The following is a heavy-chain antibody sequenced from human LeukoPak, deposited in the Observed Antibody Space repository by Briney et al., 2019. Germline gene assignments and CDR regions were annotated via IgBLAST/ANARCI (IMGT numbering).Heavy chain of an antibody. V-gene: IGHV4-30-4*08. CDR3: ARGRKTYGGKPHWYFDL. CDR2: ICYSGST. D-gene: IGHD4-23*01. J-gene: IGHJ2*01. Sequence: PSETLSLTCTVSGGSISSGDYYWSWIRQPPGKGLEWIGYICYSGSTYYNPSLKIRVIISVDTSKNQFSLKLSSVPAADTAVYYYARGRKTYGGKPHWYFDLWGRGTLVTVSS. CDR1: GGSISSGDYY.